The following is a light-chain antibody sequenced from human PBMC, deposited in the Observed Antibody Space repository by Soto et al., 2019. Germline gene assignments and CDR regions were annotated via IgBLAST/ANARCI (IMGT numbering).Light chain of an antibody. Sequence: FVLTQSPATLSLSPGERATLSCRASQSVSSYLAWYQQKPGQAPRLLIYDASNRATGIPARFSGSGSGTDFTLTISSLEPEDFAVYYCQQRSNWPPWTFGQGTKV. J-gene: IGKJ1*01. CDR1: QSVSSY. CDR2: DAS. V-gene: IGKV3-11*01. CDR3: QQRSNWPPWT.